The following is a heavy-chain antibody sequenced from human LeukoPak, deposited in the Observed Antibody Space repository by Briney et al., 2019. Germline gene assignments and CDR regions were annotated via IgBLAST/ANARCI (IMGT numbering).Heavy chain of an antibody. Sequence: GGSLRLSCAASGFTFSSYAMSWVRQAPGKGLEWVSAISGSGGSTYYADSVKGRFTISRDNAKNSLYLQMNSLRAEDTAVYYCARDGLAFDIWGQGTMVTVSS. J-gene: IGHJ3*02. CDR3: ARDGLAFDI. V-gene: IGHV3-23*01. CDR1: GFTFSSYA. CDR2: ISGSGGST.